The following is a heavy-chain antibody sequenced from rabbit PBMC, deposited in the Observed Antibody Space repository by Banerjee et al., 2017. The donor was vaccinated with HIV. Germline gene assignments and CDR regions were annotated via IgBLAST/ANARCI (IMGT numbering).Heavy chain of an antibody. D-gene: IGHD6-1*01. J-gene: IGHJ4*01. V-gene: IGHV1S45*01. CDR1: GFSFSDKYV. CDR3: ARDLACAICWNFGL. Sequence: QEHLEESGGDLVKPEGSLTLTCTASGFSFSDKYVMCWVRQAPGKGLEWIGCINSSSGNTVYARCAKGRFPISKTSSTTVTLQITSLTSADTATYFCARDLACAICWNFGLLGQGTLVTGS. CDR2: INSSSGNT.